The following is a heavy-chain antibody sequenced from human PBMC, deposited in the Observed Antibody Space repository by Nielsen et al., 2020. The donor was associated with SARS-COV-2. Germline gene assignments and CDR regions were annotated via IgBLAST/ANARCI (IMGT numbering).Heavy chain of an antibody. CDR2: IYTSGST. D-gene: IGHD4-17*01. Sequence: SETLSLTCIVSGGSISSYYWSWIRQPPGKGLEWIGRIYTSGSTNYNPSLKSRVTMSVDTSKNQFSLKLSSVTAADTAVYYCARVGDYGDSVDFDYWGQGTLVTVSS. J-gene: IGHJ4*02. CDR3: ARVGDYGDSVDFDY. CDR1: GGSISSYY. V-gene: IGHV4-4*07.